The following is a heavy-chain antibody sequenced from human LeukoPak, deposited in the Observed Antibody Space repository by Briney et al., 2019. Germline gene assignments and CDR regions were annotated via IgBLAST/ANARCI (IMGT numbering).Heavy chain of an antibody. CDR1: GFTFSTFG. D-gene: IGHD3-3*01. J-gene: IGHJ4*02. CDR3: ARWSGYYYFDY. Sequence: PGGSLRLSCAASGFTFSTFGMHWVRQAPGKGLEWLAVIFFDGSYEYYADSVKGRFTISRDNSKNTLYLQMNSLRAEDTAVYYCARWSGYYYFDYWGQGTLVTVSS. CDR2: IFFDGSYE. V-gene: IGHV3-33*08.